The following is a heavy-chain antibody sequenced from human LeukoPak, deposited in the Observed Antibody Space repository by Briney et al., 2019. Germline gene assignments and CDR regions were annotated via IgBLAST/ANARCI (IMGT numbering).Heavy chain of an antibody. D-gene: IGHD6-19*01. V-gene: IGHV1-18*01. J-gene: IGHJ3*02. Sequence: GASVKVSCKASGYTFTSYGISWVRQAPGQGLEWMGWISAYNGNTNYAQKLQGRVTMTTDTSTSTAYMELRSLRSDDTAVYYCARERGRLVQISDAFDIWGQGTMVTVSS. CDR2: ISAYNGNT. CDR1: GYTFTSYG. CDR3: ARERGRLVQISDAFDI.